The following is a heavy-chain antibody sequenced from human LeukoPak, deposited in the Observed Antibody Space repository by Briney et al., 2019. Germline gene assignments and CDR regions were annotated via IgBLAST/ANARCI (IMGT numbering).Heavy chain of an antibody. D-gene: IGHD5-18*01. CDR2: INHSGST. CDR1: GGSFSGYY. J-gene: IGHJ4*02. Sequence: SETLSLTCAVYGGSFSGYYWSWIRQPPGKGLEWIGEINHSGSTNYNPSLKSRVTISVDTSKNQFSLKLSSVTAADTAVYYCARGTRYSYGPRYYFDYWGQGTLVTVSS. CDR3: ARGTRYSYGPRYYFDY. V-gene: IGHV4-34*01.